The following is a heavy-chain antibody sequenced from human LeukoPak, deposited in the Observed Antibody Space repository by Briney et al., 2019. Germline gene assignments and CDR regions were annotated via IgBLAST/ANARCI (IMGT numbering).Heavy chain of an antibody. CDR1: GFNFANHA. D-gene: IGHD2-21*02. Sequence: PGGSLRLSCAASGFNFANHAMSWVRQTPGKGLEWVSAISGGGDITYYADSVTGRFTISRDNSKDTLLLQMHSLRPGDTAVYYCVREDTPATASYWGQGTLVTISS. V-gene: IGHV3-23*01. CDR3: VREDTPATASY. CDR2: ISGGGDIT. J-gene: IGHJ4*02.